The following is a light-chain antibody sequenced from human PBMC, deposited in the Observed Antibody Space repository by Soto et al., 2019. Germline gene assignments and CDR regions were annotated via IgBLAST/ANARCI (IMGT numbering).Light chain of an antibody. CDR3: QSYDSSLDGWV. CDR1: SSNIGAGYD. J-gene: IGLJ3*02. CDR2: YNT. V-gene: IGLV1-40*01. Sequence: QAVVTQPPSVSGAPGQRVTISCTGSSSNIGAGYDVHWYQQLPGTAPKLLIYYNTNRPSGVPDRFSGSKSGTSASLAITGLQAEDEADYYCQSYDSSLDGWVFGGGTKVTVL.